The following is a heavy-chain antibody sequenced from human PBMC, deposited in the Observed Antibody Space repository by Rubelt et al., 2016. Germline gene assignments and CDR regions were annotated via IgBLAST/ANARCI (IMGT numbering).Heavy chain of an antibody. D-gene: IGHD6-6*01. V-gene: IGHV1-69*04. CDR2: IIPIVGIA. CDR1: GGTFSSYA. Sequence: QVQLVQSGAEVKKPGSSVKVSCKASGGTFSSYAISWVRQAPGQGLEWMGRIIPIVGIANYAQKFQGRVTITADKSTSTADRELSSLRSEDTAVYYCASSLPNLFGIAARDYYYYYGMDVWGQGTTVTVSS. J-gene: IGHJ6*02. CDR3: ASSLPNLFGIAARDYYYYYGMDV.